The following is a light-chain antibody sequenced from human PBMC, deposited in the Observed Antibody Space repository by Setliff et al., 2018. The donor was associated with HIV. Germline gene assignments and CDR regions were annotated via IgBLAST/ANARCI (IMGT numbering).Light chain of an antibody. J-gene: IGLJ1*01. CDR3: SSYAITNTLP. Sequence: SALAQPASVSGSPGQSITISCTGTSSDVGGYSYVSWYQQHPGKAPKLIIYEVKNRPSGVSNRFSGSKSGNTASLTISGLQAEDEADYYCSSYAITNTLPFGTGTKGTV. CDR1: SSDVGGYSY. CDR2: EVK. V-gene: IGLV2-14*01.